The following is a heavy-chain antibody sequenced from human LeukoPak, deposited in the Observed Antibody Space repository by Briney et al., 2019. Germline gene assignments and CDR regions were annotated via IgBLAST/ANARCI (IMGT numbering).Heavy chain of an antibody. D-gene: IGHD3-10*01. CDR1: VFTFSSDT. CDR2: IIESGEST. CDR3: AKGSAQYYFDS. V-gene: IGHV3-23*01. J-gene: IGHJ4*02. Sequence: GGSLRLSFAASVFTFSSDTMDWVRQAPGKGLEWGSAIIESGESTYYTDSVKGRFTISRDNSKNTLYLQMNSLRAEDTAFYYCAKGSAQYYFDSWGQGTLVTVSS.